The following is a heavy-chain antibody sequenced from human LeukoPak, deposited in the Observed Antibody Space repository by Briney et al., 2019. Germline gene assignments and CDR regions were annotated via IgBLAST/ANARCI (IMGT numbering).Heavy chain of an antibody. V-gene: IGHV1-2*06. D-gene: IGHD3-22*01. Sequence: GASVKVSCKASGYTFTGYYMHWVRQAPGQGLEWMGRINPNSGGTNYAQKFQGRVTMTRDTSISTAYMELSRLRSDDTAVYYCARGRAYYDSSGSDWGQGTLVTVSS. CDR2: INPNSGGT. CDR3: ARGRAYYDSSGSD. J-gene: IGHJ4*02. CDR1: GYTFTGYY.